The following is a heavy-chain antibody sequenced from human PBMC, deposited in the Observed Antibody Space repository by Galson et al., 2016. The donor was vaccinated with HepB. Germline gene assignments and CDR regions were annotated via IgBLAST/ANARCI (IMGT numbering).Heavy chain of an antibody. Sequence: TLSLTCTVSGGSINSGGFYWSWIRQHPGKGLEWVGYIYYSGSTYYNPSLKSRVTISVDRSKNQFSLKLSPVTAADTAIYYCAREIGLQLWTPPGYWGQGILVTVSS. V-gene: IGHV4-31*03. CDR1: GGSINSGGFY. CDR2: IYYSGST. CDR3: AREIGLQLWTPPGY. D-gene: IGHD5-18*01. J-gene: IGHJ4*02.